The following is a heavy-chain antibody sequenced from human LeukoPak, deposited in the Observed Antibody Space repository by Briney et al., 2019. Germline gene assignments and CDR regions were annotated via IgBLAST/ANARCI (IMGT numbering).Heavy chain of an antibody. J-gene: IGHJ4*02. CDR1: GFTFSSYA. D-gene: IGHD1-26*01. CDR2: LSGGGGTT. CDR3: AKDPLWELYYFDY. V-gene: IGHV3-23*01. Sequence: GGSLRLSCAASGFTFSSYAMSWVRQAPGKGLEWVSGLSGGGGTTFYADSVKGRFTIYRDNSKNTLYLQMNSLRADDTAVYYCAKDPLWELYYFDYWGQGTLVTVSS.